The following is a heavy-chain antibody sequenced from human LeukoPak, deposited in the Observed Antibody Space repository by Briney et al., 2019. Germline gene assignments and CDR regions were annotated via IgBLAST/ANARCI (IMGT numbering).Heavy chain of an antibody. CDR1: GFTFSSYG. Sequence: PGGSLRLSCAASGFTFSSYGMHWVRQGPGKGLGWVAVIWYDGSNKGYADSVKGRFTISRDNSKSTLYLQLNSLRAEDTAVYYCARVPLDYDILTGYCGDYYYGMDVWGQGTTVTVSS. CDR3: ARVPLDYDILTGYCGDYYYGMDV. CDR2: IWYDGSNK. J-gene: IGHJ6*02. D-gene: IGHD3-9*01. V-gene: IGHV3-33*01.